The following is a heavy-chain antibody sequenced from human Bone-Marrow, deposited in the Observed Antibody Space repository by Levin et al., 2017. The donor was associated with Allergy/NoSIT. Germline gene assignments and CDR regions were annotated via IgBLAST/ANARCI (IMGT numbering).Heavy chain of an antibody. CDR2: INWNGGST. CDR1: GFTFDDYG. J-gene: IGHJ4*02. V-gene: IGHV3-20*04. Sequence: GGSLRLSCAASGFTFDDYGMSWVRQAPGKGLEWVSGINWNGGSTGYADSVKGRFTISRDNAKNSLYLQMNSLRAEDTALYYCARVAPNKNIVGATSINFDYWGQGTLVTVSS. CDR3: ARVAPNKNIVGATSINFDY. D-gene: IGHD1-26*01.